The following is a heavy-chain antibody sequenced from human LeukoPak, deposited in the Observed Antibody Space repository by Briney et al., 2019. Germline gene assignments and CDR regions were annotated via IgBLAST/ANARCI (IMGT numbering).Heavy chain of an antibody. CDR3: AREVNGVITNSSDYYFDY. CDR2: IYYSGST. D-gene: IGHD3-22*01. CDR1: GGSISSYY. Sequence: SETLSLTCTVSGGSISSYYWSWIRQPPGKGLEWIGYIYYSGSTIYNPSLKSRVTISVDTSKNQFSLKLSSVTAADTAVYYCAREVNGVITNSSDYYFDYWGQGTLVTVSS. J-gene: IGHJ4*02. V-gene: IGHV4-59*12.